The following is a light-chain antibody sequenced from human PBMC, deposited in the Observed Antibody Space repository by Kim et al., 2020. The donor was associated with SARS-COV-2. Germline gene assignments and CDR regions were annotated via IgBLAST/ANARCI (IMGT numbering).Light chain of an antibody. CDR3: AAWDDSLRGV. CDR1: SSNIGSNT. Sequence: PGQRVTISCSGSSSNIGSNTVNWYQQLPGTAPKLLIYSNNQRPSGVPDRFSGSKSGTSASLAISGLQSEGEADYYCAAWDDSLRGVFGGGTQLTVL. V-gene: IGLV1-44*01. J-gene: IGLJ3*02. CDR2: SNN.